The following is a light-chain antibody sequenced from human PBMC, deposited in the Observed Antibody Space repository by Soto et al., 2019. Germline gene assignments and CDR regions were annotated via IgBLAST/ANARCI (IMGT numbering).Light chain of an antibody. CDR3: SSYTSGSALGV. Sequence: QSALTQPASVSGSPGQSITISCTGTSSDVGGYNYVSWYQQHPGKAPKLMIYDVSNRPSGVSNRFSGSKSGNTASLTISGLHAEYEEDYNSSSYTSGSALGVYGGGTKLTVL. J-gene: IGLJ3*02. CDR2: DVS. CDR1: SSDVGGYNY. V-gene: IGLV2-14*01.